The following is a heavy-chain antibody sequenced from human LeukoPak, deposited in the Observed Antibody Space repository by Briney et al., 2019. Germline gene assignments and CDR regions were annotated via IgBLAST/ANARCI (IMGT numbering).Heavy chain of an antibody. CDR2: INQHGNQR. Sequence: GGSLRLSCAASGFTFSDYWMTWVRQAPGKGLECVANINQHGNQRYYVDSVKGRFTISRDNSRNSLYLQMNNLRAEDTAVYYCAREPNSSSWYGVLDYWGQGTLVTVSS. J-gene: IGHJ4*02. CDR3: AREPNSSSWYGVLDY. D-gene: IGHD6-13*01. V-gene: IGHV3-7*03. CDR1: GFTFSDYW.